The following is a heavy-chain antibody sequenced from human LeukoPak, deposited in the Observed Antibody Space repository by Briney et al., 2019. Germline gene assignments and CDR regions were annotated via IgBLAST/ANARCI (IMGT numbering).Heavy chain of an antibody. J-gene: IGHJ4*02. CDR3: AREPPHSSSLDY. Sequence: GGSLRLSCAASGFTFSSYAMSWVRQAPGKGLEWVAVIWYDGSNKYYADSVKGRFTISRDNSKNTLYLQMNSLRAEDTAVYYCAREPPHSSSLDYWGQGTLVTVSS. V-gene: IGHV3-33*08. D-gene: IGHD6-13*01. CDR2: IWYDGSNK. CDR1: GFTFSSYA.